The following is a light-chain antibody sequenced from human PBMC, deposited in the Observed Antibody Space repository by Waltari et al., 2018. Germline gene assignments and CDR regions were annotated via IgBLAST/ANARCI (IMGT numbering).Light chain of an antibody. CDR3: QQRTNWPP. V-gene: IGKV3-11*01. CDR2: DAS. J-gene: IGKJ3*01. CDR1: QSVSSN. Sequence: EIVLTQSPATLSLSPGERATLSCRASQSVSSNLAWYQQKPGQAPRLLIYDASNRATGIPARFSGSGSGTDFTLTISSLEPEDFAVYYCQQRTNWPPFGPGTKVDIK.